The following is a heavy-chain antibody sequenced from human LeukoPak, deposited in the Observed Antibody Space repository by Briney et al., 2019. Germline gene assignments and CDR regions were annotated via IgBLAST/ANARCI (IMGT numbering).Heavy chain of an antibody. CDR3: AKDGYPYTAMVTYFDC. V-gene: IGHV3-23*01. J-gene: IGHJ4*02. Sequence: GGSLRLSCAASGFTFSSYAMSWVRQAPGKGLEWVSATSGSGGSTYYADSVEGRLIISRDNSRNTLYLQLNSLRAEDTAVYYCAKDGYPYTAMVTYFDCWGQGTLVTVSS. CDR2: TSGSGGST. CDR1: GFTFSSYA. D-gene: IGHD5-18*01.